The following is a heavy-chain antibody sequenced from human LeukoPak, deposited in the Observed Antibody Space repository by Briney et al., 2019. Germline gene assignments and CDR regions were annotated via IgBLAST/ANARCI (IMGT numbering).Heavy chain of an antibody. CDR3: ARDGLNYGDTLG. J-gene: IGHJ4*02. CDR1: GYTFISYG. D-gene: IGHD2-21*02. Sequence: ASVKVSCKASGYTFISYGITWVRQAPGQGLEWMGWISTYNGNTIYAQKLQGRVTMTTDTPTSTVYMELRSLRSDDTAVYYCARDGLNYGDTLGWGQGTLATVSS. V-gene: IGHV1-18*01. CDR2: ISTYNGNT.